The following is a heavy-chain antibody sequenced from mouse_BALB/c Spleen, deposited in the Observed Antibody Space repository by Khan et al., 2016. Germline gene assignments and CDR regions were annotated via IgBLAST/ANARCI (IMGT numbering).Heavy chain of an antibody. V-gene: IGHV4-1*02. Sequence: EVQLQESGGGLVQPGGSLKLSCAASGFDFSRYWMSWVRQAPGKGLEWIGEINPDSSKINYTPSLKDKFIISRDNAKNTLYLQMSKVRSEATALYYCASTFWYFDVWGAGTTVTVSS. J-gene: IGHJ1*01. CDR1: GFDFSRYW. CDR3: ASTFWYFDV. CDR2: INPDSSKI.